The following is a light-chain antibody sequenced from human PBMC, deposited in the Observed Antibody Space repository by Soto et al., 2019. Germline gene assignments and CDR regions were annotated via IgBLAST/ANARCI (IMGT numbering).Light chain of an antibody. J-gene: IGKJ4*01. Sequence: EIVMTQSPATLSVSPGERATLSCRASQSVSYNLAWYQQKPGQGPRLLIYGAFTRATGIPPRFSGSGSGTEFTLTISSLQSEDVAVYYCQQYNNWPPLTFGGGTKVEIK. CDR2: GAF. CDR3: QQYNNWPPLT. CDR1: QSVSYN. V-gene: IGKV3-15*01.